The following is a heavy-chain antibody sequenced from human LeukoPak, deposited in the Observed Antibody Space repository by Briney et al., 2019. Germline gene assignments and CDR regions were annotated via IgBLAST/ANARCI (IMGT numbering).Heavy chain of an antibody. CDR2: TYYRSRWHY. Sequence: SQTLSLTCAISGDSVSNTNAAWNWLRRSPSRGLEWLGRTYYRSRWHYDYAPSLQSRIVINPDTSRNQFSLQLNSMTPDDAAVYYCARGGSSGWRINWFDPWGQGTLVTVSS. CDR3: ARGGSSGWRINWFDP. CDR1: GDSVSNTNAA. D-gene: IGHD6-19*01. J-gene: IGHJ5*02. V-gene: IGHV6-1*01.